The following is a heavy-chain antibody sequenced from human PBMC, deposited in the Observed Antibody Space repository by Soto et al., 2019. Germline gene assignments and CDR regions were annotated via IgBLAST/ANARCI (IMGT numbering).Heavy chain of an antibody. Sequence: ASVKVSCKASGGTFSSYTISWVRQAPGQGLEWMGRIIPILGIANYAQKFQGRVTITADKSTSTAYMELSSLRSEDTAVYYCAVPKARGFGGVTEPNYDAYYFDYWGQGTLVTVSS. V-gene: IGHV1-69*02. D-gene: IGHD3-16*01. J-gene: IGHJ4*02. CDR2: IIPILGIA. CDR1: GGTFSSYT. CDR3: AVPKARGFGGVTEPNYDAYYFDY.